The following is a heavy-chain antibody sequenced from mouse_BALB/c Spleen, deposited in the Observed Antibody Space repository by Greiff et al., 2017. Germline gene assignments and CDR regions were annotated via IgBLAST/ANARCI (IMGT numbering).Heavy chain of an antibody. V-gene: IGHV3-6*02. Sequence: EVKLQESGPGLVKPSQSLSLTCSVTGYSITSGYYWNWIRQFPGNKLEWMGYISYDGSNNYNPSLKNRISITRDTSKNQFFLKLNSVTTEDTATYYCAIYYGNWFADWGQGTLVTVSA. CDR3: AIYYGNWFAD. J-gene: IGHJ3*01. D-gene: IGHD2-1*01. CDR2: ISYDGSN. CDR1: GYSITSGYY.